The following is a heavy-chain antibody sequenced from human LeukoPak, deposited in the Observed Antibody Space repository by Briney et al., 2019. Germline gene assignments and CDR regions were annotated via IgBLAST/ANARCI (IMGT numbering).Heavy chain of an antibody. V-gene: IGHV3-23*01. CDR1: GFTFSNYA. Sequence: PGASLRLSRAASGFTFSNYAMSWVRQAPGKGLEWVSAITGGGSGIYYADSMKSRFTISRDNSKNTLYLQINSLRAEDTAVYYCAKWGDYDVLTGYYVSDHWGQGTLVTASS. J-gene: IGHJ5*02. CDR3: AKWGDYDVLTGYYVSDH. D-gene: IGHD3-9*01. CDR2: ITGGGSGI.